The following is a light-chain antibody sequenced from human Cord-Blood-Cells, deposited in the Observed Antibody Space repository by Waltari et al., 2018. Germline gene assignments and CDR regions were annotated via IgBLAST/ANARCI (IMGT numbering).Light chain of an antibody. Sequence: QSALTQPASVSGSPGQSITISCTGTSSDVGGYNYVSWYQQHPGKAPKLMIYDVSKRPSGVPDRFSGSKSGTSASLAITGLQAEDEADYYCQSYDSSLSVWVFGGGTKLTVL. CDR1: SSDVGGYNY. J-gene: IGLJ3*02. CDR3: QSYDSSLSVWV. CDR2: DVS. V-gene: IGLV2-14*01.